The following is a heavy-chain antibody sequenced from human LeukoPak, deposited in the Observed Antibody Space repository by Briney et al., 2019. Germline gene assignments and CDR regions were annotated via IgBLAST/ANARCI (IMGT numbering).Heavy chain of an antibody. V-gene: IGHV3-74*01. D-gene: IGHD1-26*01. CDR2: ISKDGSST. CDR3: ARDEVGVGATHDY. J-gene: IGHJ4*02. Sequence: GGSLRLSCAASGFTSSSYWMHWVRQAPGKGLVWVSRISKDGSSTYYADSVKGRFTISRDNAKNTLYLQMNSLRAEDTAVYYCARDEVGVGATHDYWGQGTLVTVSS. CDR1: GFTSSSYW.